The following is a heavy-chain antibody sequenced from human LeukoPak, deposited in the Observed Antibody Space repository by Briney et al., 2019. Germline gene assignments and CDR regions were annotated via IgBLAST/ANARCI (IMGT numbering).Heavy chain of an antibody. V-gene: IGHV3-30*04. J-gene: IGHJ6*04. D-gene: IGHD6-19*01. Sequence: PGRSLRLSCAASGFTFSSYAMHWVRQAPGKGLEWVAVISYDGSNKYYADSVKGRFTISRDNSKNTLYLQMNSLRAEDTAVYYCARGGKQWLVRYYYYGMDVWGKGTTVTVPS. CDR3: ARGGKQWLVRYYYYGMDV. CDR1: GFTFSSYA. CDR2: ISYDGSNK.